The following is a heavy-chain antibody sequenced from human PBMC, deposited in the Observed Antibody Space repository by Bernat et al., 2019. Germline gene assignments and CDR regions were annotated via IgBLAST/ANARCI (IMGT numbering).Heavy chain of an antibody. Sequence: QVQVVESGGGVVQPGRSLRLSCAASGFTFSNYAMHWVRQAPGKGLEWVAVISYDGSNKIYADSVKGRFTISRDNSKNTVYLQMNSLRVEDTALYYCAKRAGAEYCKTASCSRHLDYWGQGTLVTVSS. CDR1: GFTFSNYA. CDR2: ISYDGSNK. CDR3: AKRAGAEYCKTASCSRHLDY. D-gene: IGHD2-2*01. J-gene: IGHJ4*02. V-gene: IGHV3-30*18.